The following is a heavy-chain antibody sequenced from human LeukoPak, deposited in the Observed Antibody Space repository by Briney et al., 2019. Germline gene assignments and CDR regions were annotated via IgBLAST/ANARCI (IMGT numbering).Heavy chain of an antibody. V-gene: IGHV4-39*01. CDR3: ARTVVVAATRFSYYYGMDV. J-gene: IGHJ6*02. CDR1: GGSFSSYY. D-gene: IGHD2-15*01. Sequence: SETLSLTCAVYGGSFSSYYWGWIRQPPGKGLEWIGSIYYSGSTYYNPSLKSRVTISVDTSKNQFSLKLSSVTAADTAVYYCARTVVVAATRFSYYYGMDVWGQGTTVTVSS. CDR2: IYYSGST.